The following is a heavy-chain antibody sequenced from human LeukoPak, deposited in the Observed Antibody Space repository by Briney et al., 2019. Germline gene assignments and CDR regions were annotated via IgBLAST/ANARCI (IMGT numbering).Heavy chain of an antibody. CDR1: GFTFSSYG. CDR3: AELGITMIGGV. Sequence: GGSLRLSCAASGFTFSSYGMNWVRQAPGKGLEWVSAISGRGDTTDHADSVKGRFTISRDNAKNSLYPQMNSLRAEDTAVYYCAELGITMIGGVWGKGTTVTISS. J-gene: IGHJ6*04. D-gene: IGHD3-10*02. V-gene: IGHV3-23*01. CDR2: ISGRGDTT.